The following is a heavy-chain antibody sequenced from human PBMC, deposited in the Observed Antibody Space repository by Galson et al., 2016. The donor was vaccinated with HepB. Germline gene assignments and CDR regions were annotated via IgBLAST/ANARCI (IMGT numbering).Heavy chain of an antibody. Sequence: SLRLSCAASGFTFNTYAVHWVRQAPGKGLEWVAVISYDGSNKFYGDSVKGRFTISRDNSKNMLYLQMNDVRTEDTAVYFCARGRVSSFNTYWYFDPWGNGTLVTVSS. D-gene: IGHD6-13*01. CDR3: ARGRVSSFNTYWYFDP. CDR1: GFTFNTYA. CDR2: ISYDGSNK. V-gene: IGHV3-30-3*01. J-gene: IGHJ2*01.